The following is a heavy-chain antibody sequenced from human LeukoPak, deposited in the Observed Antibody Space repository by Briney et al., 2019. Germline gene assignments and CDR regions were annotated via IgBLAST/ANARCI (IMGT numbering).Heavy chain of an antibody. CDR1: GFMFHDYV. CDR3: TRGPSFTLGGGYLDS. V-gene: IGHV3-9*01. Sequence: GRSLRLSCVGSGFMFHDYVMHWVRQVPGKGLEWVSGVSWNSDRIGYADSVKGRFTISRDNDRNTLHLEMNHLRVEDTAFYFCTRGPSFTLGGGYLDSWGQGSLVTVSS. CDR2: VSWNSDRI. D-gene: IGHD3-22*01. J-gene: IGHJ5*01.